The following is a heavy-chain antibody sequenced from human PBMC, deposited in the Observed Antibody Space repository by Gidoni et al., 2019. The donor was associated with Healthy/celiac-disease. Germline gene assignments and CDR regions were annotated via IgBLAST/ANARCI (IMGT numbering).Heavy chain of an antibody. CDR3: AKDRGSRTEGDFDY. CDR1: GFTFSSYG. D-gene: IGHD1-26*01. J-gene: IGHJ4*02. Sequence: QVQLVESGGGVVQPGRSLRLSCAASGFTFSSYGMHWVRQAPGKGLEWVAVISYDGSNKYYADSVKGRFTISRDNSKNTLYLQMNSLRAEDTAVYYCAKDRGSRTEGDFDYWGQGTLVTVSS. V-gene: IGHV3-30*18. CDR2: ISYDGSNK.